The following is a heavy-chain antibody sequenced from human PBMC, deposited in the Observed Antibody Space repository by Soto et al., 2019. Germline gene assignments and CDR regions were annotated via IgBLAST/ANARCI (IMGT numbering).Heavy chain of an antibody. Sequence: GGSLRLSCAASGFTFSSYSMNWVRQAPGKGLERVSSISISRSSIYYADSVKGRFTISRDDARSSLYQQMNSQRAEAPAVYYCARDYSSGYYWDDCWGQGTLVTVSS. CDR2: ISISRSSI. J-gene: IGHJ4*02. CDR1: GFTFSSYS. V-gene: IGHV3-21*01. CDR3: ARDYSSGYYWDDC. D-gene: IGHD3-22*01.